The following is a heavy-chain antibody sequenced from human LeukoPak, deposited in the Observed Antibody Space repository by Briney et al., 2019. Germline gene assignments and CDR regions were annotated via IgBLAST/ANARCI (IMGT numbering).Heavy chain of an antibody. Sequence: ASVKVSCKASGYSFTNYYMHWVRQAPGQGLEWMGIINPSGDITSYAQKFQGRVTMTWVTSTSTVYMELSSLRSEDTAVYYCARVHAESSLSAVIDIGYFDYWGQGTLVTVSS. D-gene: IGHD2-21*01. J-gene: IGHJ4*02. V-gene: IGHV1-46*01. CDR3: ARVHAESSLSAVIDIGYFDY. CDR2: INPSGDIT. CDR1: GYSFTNYY.